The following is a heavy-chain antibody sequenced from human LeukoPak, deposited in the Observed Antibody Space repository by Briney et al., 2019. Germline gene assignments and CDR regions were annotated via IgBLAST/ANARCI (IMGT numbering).Heavy chain of an antibody. V-gene: IGHV1-2*02. CDR2: INPNSGGT. D-gene: IGHD3-16*01. CDR3: ARPRSRSPARRGNDAFDI. J-gene: IGHJ3*02. CDR1: GYAFTGYY. Sequence: ASVTVSCKASGYAFTGYYMHWVRQAPGQGLEWMGWINPNSGGTNYAQKFQGRVSMTRDTSISTDYMELSRLRSDDTAVYYYARPRSRSPARRGNDAFDIWGQGTMVTVSS.